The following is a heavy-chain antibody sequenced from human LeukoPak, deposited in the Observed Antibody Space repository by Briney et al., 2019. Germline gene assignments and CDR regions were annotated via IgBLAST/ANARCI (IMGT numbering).Heavy chain of an antibody. D-gene: IGHD6-13*01. V-gene: IGHV3-7*01. CDR3: ASGRQLGY. CDR1: GFTFSNYW. J-gene: IGHJ4*02. CDR2: IKEDGSEK. Sequence: GSLSLSCAASGFTFSNYWMSWVRQAPGKGLEWVANIKEDGSEKYYVDSVRGRFTISRDNARNSLYLQMNSLRAEDTAVYYCASGRQLGYWGQGTLVTVSS.